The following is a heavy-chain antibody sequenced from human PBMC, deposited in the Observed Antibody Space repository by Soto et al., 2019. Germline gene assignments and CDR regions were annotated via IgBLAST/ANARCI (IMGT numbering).Heavy chain of an antibody. J-gene: IGHJ4*02. V-gene: IGHV5-51*01. CDR1: GYSFTSYW. CDR3: ARQALYYDILTGNFDY. Sequence: GESLNISCKGSGYSFTSYWIGLVRQMPGKGLEWMGIIYPGDSDTRYSPSFQGQVTISADKSISTAYLQWSSLKASDTAMYYCARQALYYDILTGNFDYWGQGTLVTVSS. D-gene: IGHD3-9*01. CDR2: IYPGDSDT.